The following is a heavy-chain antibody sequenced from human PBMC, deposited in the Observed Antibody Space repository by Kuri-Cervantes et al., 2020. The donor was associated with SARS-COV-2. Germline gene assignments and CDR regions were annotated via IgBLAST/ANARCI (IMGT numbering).Heavy chain of an antibody. J-gene: IGHJ1*01. CDR3: AVPGSQH. CDR2: IWYDGSNK. CDR1: ELTFSSYG. D-gene: IGHD3-10*01. V-gene: IGHV3-33*01. Sequence: GESLKISCAASELTFSSYGMHWVRQAPGKGLEWVAVIWYDGSNKSYADSVRGRFTISRDKSKNTLYLQMNSLRSGDTALYYCAVPGSQHWGQGTLVTVSS.